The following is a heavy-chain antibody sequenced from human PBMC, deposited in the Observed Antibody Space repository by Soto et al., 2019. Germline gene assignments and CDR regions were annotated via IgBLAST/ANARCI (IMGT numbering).Heavy chain of an antibody. Sequence: GISVKVSCKASGYSFIRYGISWVRQAPGQGLEWMGWISTHNGNTYYAQNFQGRVTMTSDTPTSTAYMELRSLRSDDTAFYFCARGYYFSISSWGQGTLVTVSS. CDR1: GYSFIRYG. D-gene: IGHD3-3*01. J-gene: IGHJ5*02. V-gene: IGHV1-18*01. CDR2: ISTHNGNT. CDR3: ARGYYFSISS.